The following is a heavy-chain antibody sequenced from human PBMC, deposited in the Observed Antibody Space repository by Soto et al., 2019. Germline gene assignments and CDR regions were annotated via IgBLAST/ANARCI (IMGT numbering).Heavy chain of an antibody. CDR1: GGSFSGYY. V-gene: IGHV4-34*01. D-gene: IGHD6-6*01. Sequence: TLSLTCAVYGGSFSGYYWSWIRQPPGKGLEWIGEINHSGSTNYNPSLKSRVTISVDTSKNQFSLKLSSVTAADTAVYYCARGHAGIGYSSSSPYYYYMDVWGKGTTVTVSS. J-gene: IGHJ6*03. CDR2: INHSGST. CDR3: ARGHAGIGYSSSSPYYYYMDV.